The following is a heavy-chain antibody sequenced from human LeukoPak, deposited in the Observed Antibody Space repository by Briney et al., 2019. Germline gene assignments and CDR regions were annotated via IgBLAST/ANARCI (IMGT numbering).Heavy chain of an antibody. V-gene: IGHV3-23*01. Sequence: PGGSLRLSCAASGSTFSSYAMSWVRQAPGKGLEWVSTISGSGGAGTYYADSVKGRFTISRDNSKNTLYLPMNSLRAEDTAVYYCVKDRGGSPFYGMDVWGQGTTVTVSS. CDR1: GSTFSSYA. CDR2: ISGSGGAGT. J-gene: IGHJ6*02. CDR3: VKDRGGSPFYGMDV. D-gene: IGHD1-26*01.